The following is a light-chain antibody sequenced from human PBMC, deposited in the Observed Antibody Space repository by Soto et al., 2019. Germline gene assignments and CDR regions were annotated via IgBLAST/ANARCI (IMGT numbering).Light chain of an antibody. V-gene: IGKV3-15*01. Sequence: EIVMTQSPAPLSVSPGERATFSCRASQSVSSNLAWYQQKPGQAPRLLIYGASTRATGIPARFSGSGSGTEFALTISSLQSEDSAVYYCQQYNNWPRTFGQGTKVEIK. J-gene: IGKJ1*01. CDR2: GAS. CDR1: QSVSSN. CDR3: QQYNNWPRT.